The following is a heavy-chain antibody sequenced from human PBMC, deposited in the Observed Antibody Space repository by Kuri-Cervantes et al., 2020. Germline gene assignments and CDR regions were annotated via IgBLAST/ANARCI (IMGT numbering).Heavy chain of an antibody. Sequence: ETLSLTCAASGFTFSSYAMSWVRQAPGKGLEWVSAISGSGGSTYYADSVKGRFTISRDNSKNTLYLQMNSLKTEDTAMYYCTTGSYCGGDCYGVDYWGQGTLVTVSS. CDR1: GFTFSSYA. D-gene: IGHD2-21*02. J-gene: IGHJ4*02. V-gene: IGHV3-23*01. CDR3: TTGSYCGGDCYGVDY. CDR2: ISGSGGST.